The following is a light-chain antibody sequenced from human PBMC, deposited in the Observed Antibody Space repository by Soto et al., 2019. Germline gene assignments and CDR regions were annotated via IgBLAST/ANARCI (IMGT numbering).Light chain of an antibody. V-gene: IGLV2-14*03. CDR2: DVT. J-gene: IGLJ2*01. CDR1: SSDVGGYKY. CDR3: SSYTSGSSLVV. Sequence: QAVVTQPASVSGSPGQSITISCTGTSSDVGGYKYVSWYQHYPGKVPKLLIYDVTNRPSGVSDRFSGSKSGNTASLTISGLQADDEADYYSSSYTSGSSLVVFGGGTKLTVL.